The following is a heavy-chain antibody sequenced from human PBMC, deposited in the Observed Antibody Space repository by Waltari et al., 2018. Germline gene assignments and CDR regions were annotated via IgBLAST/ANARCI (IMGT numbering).Heavy chain of an antibody. Sequence: EVQLVESGGGLVQPGGSLRLSCAAVGFPFSRSERNWVRQAPGKGLEWVSYISSGGTNMFYAESVKGRFTISRDNAKNSLYLHMNSLRVEDTAVYYCARERSVTGKGNLDYWGQGTLVTVSS. CDR2: ISSGGTNM. D-gene: IGHD3-10*01. V-gene: IGHV3-48*03. J-gene: IGHJ4*02. CDR1: GFPFSRSE. CDR3: ARERSVTGKGNLDY.